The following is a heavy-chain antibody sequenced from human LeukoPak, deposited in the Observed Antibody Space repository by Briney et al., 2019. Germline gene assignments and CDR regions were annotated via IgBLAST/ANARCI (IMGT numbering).Heavy chain of an antibody. D-gene: IGHD6-6*01. V-gene: IGHV4-59*11. J-gene: IGHJ5*02. Sequence: SETLSLTCTVSGGSISSHYWSWIRQPPGKGLEWIGYIYYSGSTNYNPSLKSRVTISVDTSKNQFSLKLSSVTAADTAVYYCARGGYSSSWWYNWFDPWGQGTLVTVSS. CDR1: GGSISSHY. CDR3: ARGGYSSSWWYNWFDP. CDR2: IYYSGST.